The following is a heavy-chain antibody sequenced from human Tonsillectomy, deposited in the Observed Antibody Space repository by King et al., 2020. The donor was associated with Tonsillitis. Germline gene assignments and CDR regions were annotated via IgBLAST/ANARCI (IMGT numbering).Heavy chain of an antibody. V-gene: IGHV3-15*01. J-gene: IGHJ4*02. D-gene: IGHD4-11*01. CDR3: TTGGGRTTVTPPPRTYYFDY. CDR2: IKSKTDGGTT. Sequence: QLVQSGGGLVKPGGSLRLSCAASGFTFSNAWMSWVRQAPGKGLEWVGRIKSKTDGGTTDYAAPVKGRFTISRDDSKNTLYLQMNSLKTEDTAVYYCTTGGGRTTVTPPPRTYYFDYWGQGTLVTVSS. CDR1: GFTFSNAW.